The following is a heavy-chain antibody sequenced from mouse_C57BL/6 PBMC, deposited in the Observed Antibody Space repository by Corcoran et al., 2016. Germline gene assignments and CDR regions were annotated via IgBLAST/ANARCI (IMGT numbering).Heavy chain of an antibody. D-gene: IGHD1-1*01. Sequence: QVQLQQSGAELVKPGASVKISCKASGYAFSSYWMNWVKQRPGKGLEWIGQIYPGDGDTNYNGKFKGKATLTADNSSSTAYMQLSSLTSEDSAVNFCATLYYYGSSYNNWGQGTTLTVSS. CDR2: IYPGDGDT. CDR1: GYAFSSYW. J-gene: IGHJ2*01. CDR3: ATLYYYGSSYNN. V-gene: IGHV1-80*01.